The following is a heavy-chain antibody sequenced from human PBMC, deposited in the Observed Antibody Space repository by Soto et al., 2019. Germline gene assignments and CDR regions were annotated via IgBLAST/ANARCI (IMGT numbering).Heavy chain of an antibody. Sequence: SETLSLTCAVSGYSISSGYYWGWIRQPPGKGLEWIGSIYPRGSTYYDPSLKSRVTISLDLSKNQFSLNLNSVTAADTAVYYCARVAGSGWYDAWGQGTLVTVSS. J-gene: IGHJ5*02. D-gene: IGHD6-19*01. CDR1: GYSISSGYY. CDR3: ARVAGSGWYDA. V-gene: IGHV4-38-2*01. CDR2: IYPRGST.